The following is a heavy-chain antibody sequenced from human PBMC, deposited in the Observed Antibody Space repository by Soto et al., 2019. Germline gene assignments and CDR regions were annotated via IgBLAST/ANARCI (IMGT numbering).Heavy chain of an antibody. CDR3: ARSPKLVFYGDSTLGYYYGMDV. J-gene: IGHJ6*02. V-gene: IGHV1-69*13. Sequence: SVKVSCKASGGTFSSYAISWVRQAPGQGLEWMGGIIPIFGTANYAQKFQGRVTITADESTSTAYMELSSLRSEDTAVYYCARSPKLVFYGDSTLGYYYGMDVWGQGTTVTVSS. CDR1: GGTFSSYA. D-gene: IGHD4-17*01. CDR2: IIPIFGTA.